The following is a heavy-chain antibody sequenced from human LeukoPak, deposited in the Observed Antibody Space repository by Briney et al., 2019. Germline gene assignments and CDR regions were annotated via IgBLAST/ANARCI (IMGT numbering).Heavy chain of an antibody. Sequence: ASETLSLTCTVSGGSISSNYWSWIRQPPGKGLEWIGYVHYTGSTNYNPSLKSRVTTSVDTSKNQFSLKPNSVTAADTAVYYCAGGPQWLAFEYWGQGALVTVSS. CDR3: AGGPQWLAFEY. CDR2: VHYTGST. CDR1: GGSISSNY. J-gene: IGHJ4*02. V-gene: IGHV4-59*08. D-gene: IGHD6-19*01.